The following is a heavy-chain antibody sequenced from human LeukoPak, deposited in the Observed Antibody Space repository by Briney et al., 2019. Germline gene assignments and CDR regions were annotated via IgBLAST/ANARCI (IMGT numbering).Heavy chain of an antibody. Sequence: PGGSLRLSCAASGFTFSSYWMSWVRQAPGKGLEWVANIKQDGSEKYYVDSVKGRFTISRDNAKNSLYLQMNSLRAEDTAVYYCARGIAVAGTSFDYWGQGTLVTVSS. CDR1: GFTFSSYW. CDR3: ARGIAVAGTSFDY. CDR2: IKQDGSEK. D-gene: IGHD6-19*01. V-gene: IGHV3-7*01. J-gene: IGHJ4*02.